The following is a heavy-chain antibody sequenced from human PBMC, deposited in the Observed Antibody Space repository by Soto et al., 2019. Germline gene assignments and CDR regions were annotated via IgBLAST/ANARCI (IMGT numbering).Heavy chain of an antibody. J-gene: IGHJ6*02. CDR1: GYTFTGYY. CDR2: INPNSGDT. D-gene: IGHD2-2*02. V-gene: IGHV1-2*02. Sequence: QVQLVQSGTEVKRPGDSVKVSCKASGYTFTGYYVHWVRQAPGQGLEWMGWINPNSGDTYLAQRFQGRVTMNRDTAKGTAYMELRGLTSDDTAEYYGARGGAIEAAGTIVYLCNAMDVCGQGTTVTVSS. CDR3: ARGGAIEAAGTIVYLCNAMDV.